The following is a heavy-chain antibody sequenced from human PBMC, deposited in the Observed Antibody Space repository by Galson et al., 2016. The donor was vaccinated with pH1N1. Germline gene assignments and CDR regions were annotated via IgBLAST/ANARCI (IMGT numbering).Heavy chain of an antibody. CDR2: VGFDGSYE. Sequence: SLRLSCAASGFTFSTYAMNWVRQAPGKGLEWVALVGFDGSYEYYADSVKGRFTISRDNSKNTVYLQMNSLRVEDTAVYYCASDAPDEIGFYGITFDSWGQGTLVTVSS. V-gene: IGHV3-33*01. CDR3: ASDAPDEIGFYGITFDS. J-gene: IGHJ4*02. CDR1: GFTFSTYA. D-gene: IGHD3-22*01.